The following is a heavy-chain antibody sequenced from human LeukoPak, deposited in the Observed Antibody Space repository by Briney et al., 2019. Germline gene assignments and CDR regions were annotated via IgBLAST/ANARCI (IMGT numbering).Heavy chain of an antibody. CDR2: ISNSGTT. V-gene: IGHV4-31*11. CDR1: GDSVTSGGYY. CDR3: ARDVVVTSSPDAFDI. J-gene: IGHJ3*02. Sequence: PSETVSLTCAVSGDSVTSGGYYWTWIRHHPGKGLEWIGYISNSGTTSYNPSLKSRVSISVDTSDNQFSLRLTSVTAADTAVYYCARDVVVTSSPDAFDIWGQGTMVTVSS. D-gene: IGHD2-21*01.